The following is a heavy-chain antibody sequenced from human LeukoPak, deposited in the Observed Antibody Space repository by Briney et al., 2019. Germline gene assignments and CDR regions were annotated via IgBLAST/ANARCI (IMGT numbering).Heavy chain of an antibody. Sequence: KPRGSLRLSCAASGFTSSNYAMNWVRQAPGKGLEWVSSISSSSSYIYYADSVKGRFTISRDNAKKSLYLQMNSLRAEDTAVYYCARTYYYDSSGYREDWFDPWGQGTLVTVSS. J-gene: IGHJ5*02. V-gene: IGHV3-21*01. D-gene: IGHD3-22*01. CDR1: GFTSSNYA. CDR3: ARTYYYDSSGYREDWFDP. CDR2: ISSSSSYI.